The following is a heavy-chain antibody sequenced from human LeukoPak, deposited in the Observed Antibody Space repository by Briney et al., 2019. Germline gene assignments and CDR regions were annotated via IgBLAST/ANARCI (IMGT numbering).Heavy chain of an antibody. CDR1: GGSFSGYY. CDR2: INHSGST. CDR3: ARGPGEGSSSDWFDP. J-gene: IGHJ5*02. Sequence: SETLSLTCAVYGGSFSGYYWSWIRQPPGKGLEWIGEINHSGSTNYNPSLKSRVTISVDTSKNQFSLKLSSVTAADTAVYYCARGPGEGSSSDWFDPWGQGILVTVSS. V-gene: IGHV4-34*01. D-gene: IGHD6-13*01.